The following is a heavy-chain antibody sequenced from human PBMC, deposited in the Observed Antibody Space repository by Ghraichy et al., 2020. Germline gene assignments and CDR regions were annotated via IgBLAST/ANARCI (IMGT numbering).Heavy chain of an antibody. D-gene: IGHD4-17*01. CDR1: GGSISSSSYY. J-gene: IGHJ4*02. V-gene: IGHV4-39*01. CDR3: ARLRTVTTRGFGVRRGVFDY. CDR2: IYYSGST. Sequence: SETLSLTCTVSGGSISSSSYYWGWIRQPPGKGLEWIGSIYYSGSTYYNPSLKSRVTISVDTSKNQFSLKLSSVTAADTAVYYCARLRTVTTRGFGVRRGVFDYWGQGTLVTVSS.